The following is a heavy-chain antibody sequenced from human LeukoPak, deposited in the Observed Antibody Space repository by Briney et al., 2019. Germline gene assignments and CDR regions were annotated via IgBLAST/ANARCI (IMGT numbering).Heavy chain of an antibody. CDR3: ARDRAVLRAFDI. J-gene: IGHJ3*02. Sequence: ASVKVSCKASGSTFTGYYMHGVRQAPGQGLEGMGWINPNSGGTNYAQKFQGRVTMNRDPSISTAYMELSRLRSDDTAVYYCARDRAVLRAFDIWGQGTMVTVSS. CDR1: GSTFTGYY. CDR2: INPNSGGT. V-gene: IGHV1-2*02.